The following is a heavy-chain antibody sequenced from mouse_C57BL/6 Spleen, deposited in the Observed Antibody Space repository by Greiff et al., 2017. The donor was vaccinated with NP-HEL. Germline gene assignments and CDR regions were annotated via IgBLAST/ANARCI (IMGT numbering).Heavy chain of an antibody. CDR1: GYSITSGYY. D-gene: IGHD1-1*01. CDR3: AREKVYYYGSSPYYYAMGY. J-gene: IGHJ4*01. V-gene: IGHV3-6*01. Sequence: ESGPGLVKPSQSLSLTCSVTGYSITSGYYWNWIRQFPGNKLEWMGYISYDGSNNYNPSLKNRISITRDTSKNQFFLKLNTVTTEDTTTYYCAREKVYYYGSSPYYYAMGYWGQVTSVTVAS. CDR2: ISYDGSN.